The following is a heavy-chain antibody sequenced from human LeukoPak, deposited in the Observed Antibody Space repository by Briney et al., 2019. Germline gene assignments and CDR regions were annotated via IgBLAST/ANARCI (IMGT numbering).Heavy chain of an antibody. CDR2: ISSSGSTI. Sequence: GGSLGLSCAASGFTFSSYEMNWVRQAPGKGLEWVSYISSSGSTIYYADSVKGRFTISRDNAKNSLYLQMNSLRAEDTAVYYCARGPFSQRWFDPWGQGTLVTVSS. V-gene: IGHV3-48*03. D-gene: IGHD2-2*01. J-gene: IGHJ5*02. CDR1: GFTFSSYE. CDR3: ARGPFSQRWFDP.